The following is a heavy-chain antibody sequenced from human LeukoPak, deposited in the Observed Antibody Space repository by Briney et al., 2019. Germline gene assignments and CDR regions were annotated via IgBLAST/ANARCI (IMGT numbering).Heavy chain of an antibody. CDR2: ISGSGDNT. J-gene: IGHJ6*01. V-gene: IGHV3-23*01. D-gene: IGHD2/OR15-2a*01. CDR3: AKMKGHPLQKYYMDV. Sequence: PGGSLRLSCAASGFTFSGFAMSWVRRTPGKGLEWVSGISGSGDNTLYAASVKGRFTISRDNSKNTPYLEMNSLRAEDTAIYYCAKMKGHPLQKYYMDVWGQGTTVTVSS. CDR1: GFTFSGFA.